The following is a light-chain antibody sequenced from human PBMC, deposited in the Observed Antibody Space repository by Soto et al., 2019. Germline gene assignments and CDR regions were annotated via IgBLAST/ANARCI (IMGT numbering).Light chain of an antibody. CDR2: RAS. CDR3: QLYDTCAKS. V-gene: IGKV1-5*03. Sequence: DIQVLPWHSTLPSCGGDGVNXTLRASQSIGDLLACYQQKPGNAPKLLIYRASYLDSGVPSRFSGRRSRTEFALAITILQTEDLAAYYWQLYDTCAKSFGQGTSLDIK. J-gene: IGKJ5*01. CDR1: QSIGDL.